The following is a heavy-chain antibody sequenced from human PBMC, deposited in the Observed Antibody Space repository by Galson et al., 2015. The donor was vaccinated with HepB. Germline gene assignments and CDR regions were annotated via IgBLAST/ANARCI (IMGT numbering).Heavy chain of an antibody. CDR2: ISSSGSTI. V-gene: IGHV3-11*01. CDR3: ARASCSGGSCSFDP. Sequence: SLRLSCAASGFTFSDYYMSWIRQAPGKGLEWVSYISSSGSTIYYADSVKGRFTISRDNAKNSLYLQMNSLRAEDTAVYYCARASCSGGSCSFDPWGQGTLVTVSS. J-gene: IGHJ5*02. D-gene: IGHD2-15*01. CDR1: GFTFSDYY.